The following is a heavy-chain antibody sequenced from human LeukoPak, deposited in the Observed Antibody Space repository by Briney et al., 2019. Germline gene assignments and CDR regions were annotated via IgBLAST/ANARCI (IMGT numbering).Heavy chain of an antibody. CDR2: IYYSGST. V-gene: IGHV4-39*07. CDR1: GGSISSSSYY. CDR3: AREPFYSGSYYFDY. J-gene: IGHJ4*02. D-gene: IGHD1-26*01. Sequence: PSETLSLTCTVSGGSISSSSYYWGWIRQPPGKGLEWIGSIYYSGSTYYNPSLKGRVTISVDTSKNQFSLKLSSVTAADTAVYYCAREPFYSGSYYFDYWGQGTLVTVSS.